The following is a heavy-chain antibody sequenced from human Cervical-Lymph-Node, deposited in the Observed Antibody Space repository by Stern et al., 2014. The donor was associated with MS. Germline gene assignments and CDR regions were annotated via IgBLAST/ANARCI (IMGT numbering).Heavy chain of an antibody. Sequence: QVQLQESGPGLVKPSQTLSLTCAVTGGSISSAEYHWSWIRQSPGKGLEWIGYIHNSGTTYYNPSLKSRVTISVDTSKNQFSLKLRSVTAADTAVYYCSRDADGYSLVFGYWGRGTLVTVSS. CDR1: GGSISSAEYH. CDR3: SRDADGYSLVFGY. V-gene: IGHV4-30-4*01. J-gene: IGHJ4*02. CDR2: IHNSGTT. D-gene: IGHD5-24*01.